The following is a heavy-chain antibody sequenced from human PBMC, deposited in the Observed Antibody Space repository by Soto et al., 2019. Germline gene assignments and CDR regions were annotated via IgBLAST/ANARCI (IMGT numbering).Heavy chain of an antibody. J-gene: IGHJ4*02. V-gene: IGHV4-30-2*06. CDR1: GASISYGGFS. Sequence: SETLSLTCTVSGASISYGGFSWSWIRQSPGKGLEWIGYISHLESTYFHPSFKSRLTMSIDRTRNQFSLKLSSVTAADMAVYYCARGGGYDSFDYWGQGVLVTVSS. CDR3: ARGGGYDSFDY. D-gene: IGHD5-12*01. CDR2: ISHLEST.